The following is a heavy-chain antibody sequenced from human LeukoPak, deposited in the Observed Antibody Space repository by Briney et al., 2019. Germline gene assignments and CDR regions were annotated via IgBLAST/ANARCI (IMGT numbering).Heavy chain of an antibody. J-gene: IGHJ4*02. V-gene: IGHV1-2*02. Sequence: ASVKVSCKASGYTFTGYYMHWVRQAPGQGLEWMGWINPNSGGTNYAQKFQGRVTMTRDTSISTAYMELSGLRSDDTAVYYCARDRRSSSWYSGFDYWGQGTLVTVSS. CDR3: ARDRRSSSWYSGFDY. CDR1: GYTFTGYY. CDR2: INPNSGGT. D-gene: IGHD6-13*01.